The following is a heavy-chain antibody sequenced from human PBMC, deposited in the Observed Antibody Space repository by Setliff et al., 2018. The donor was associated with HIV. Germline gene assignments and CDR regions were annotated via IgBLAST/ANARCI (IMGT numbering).Heavy chain of an antibody. CDR3: VHLPRVINLTVRGVIIRGHWFDP. J-gene: IGHJ5*02. D-gene: IGHD3-10*01. CDR2: IYWDDDK. Sequence: TLSLTCTVSGGSISTYFWSWIRQPPGKALEWLALIYWDDDKRHNPSLRSRLTITKDTSKNQVVLRMTNMDPVDTATYYCVHLPRVINLTVRGVIIRGHWFDPWGQGTLVTVSS. V-gene: IGHV2-5*08. CDR1: GGSISTY.